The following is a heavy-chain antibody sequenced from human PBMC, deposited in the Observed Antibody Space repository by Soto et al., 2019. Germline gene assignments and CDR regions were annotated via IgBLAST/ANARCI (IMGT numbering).Heavy chain of an antibody. CDR3: ASTAACGGDCYAFDS. Sequence: QVYLVQSGAEVKKPGSSVKISCKASGGIFSSNTINWVRQAAGQGLEWMGGIIPLFGTANYAEKFQGRVTITTDKSTKTEYMELTSLRSEDMAVYYCASTAACGGDCYAFDSWGQGTLVTVS. D-gene: IGHD2-21*02. V-gene: IGHV1-69*06. J-gene: IGHJ4*02. CDR2: IIPLFGTA. CDR1: GGIFSSNT.